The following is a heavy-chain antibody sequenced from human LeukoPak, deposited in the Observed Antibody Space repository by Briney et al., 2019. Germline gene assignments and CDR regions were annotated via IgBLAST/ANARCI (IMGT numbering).Heavy chain of an antibody. CDR1: GFTLSSYW. Sequence: GGSLRLSCAASGFTLSSYWMSWVRQAPGKGLEWVANIKQDGSEKYYVDSVKGRFTISRDNAKNSLYLQMNSLRAEDTAVYYCARAVGRYYFDYWGQGTLVTVSS. CDR3: ARAVGRYYFDY. J-gene: IGHJ4*02. V-gene: IGHV3-7*01. CDR2: IKQDGSEK. D-gene: IGHD1-26*01.